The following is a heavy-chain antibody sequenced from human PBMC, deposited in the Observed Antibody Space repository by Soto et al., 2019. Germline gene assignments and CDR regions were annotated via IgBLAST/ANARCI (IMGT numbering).Heavy chain of an antibody. CDR2: IYPGDSDT. CDR1: GYSFTSYW. Sequence: LKISCKGSGYSFTSYWIGWVRQMPGKGLEWMGIIYPGDSDTRYSPSFQGQVTISADKSISTAYLQWSSLKASDTAMYYCARQGGAYCTNGVCPYYYYGMDVWGQGTTVTVSS. CDR3: ARQGGAYCTNGVCPYYYYGMDV. V-gene: IGHV5-51*01. D-gene: IGHD2-8*01. J-gene: IGHJ6*02.